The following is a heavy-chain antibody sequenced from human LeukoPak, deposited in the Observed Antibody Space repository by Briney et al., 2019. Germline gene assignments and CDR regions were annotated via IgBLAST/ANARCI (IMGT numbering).Heavy chain of an antibody. D-gene: IGHD3-22*01. Sequence: GGSLRLSCAASGFTFSSYAMSWVGQAPGKGLEWVSAISGSGGSTYYAVSVKGRFTISRDNSKNTLYLQMNSLRAEDTAVYYCAKVPHSSGGVPNTWGQGTLVTVSS. CDR2: ISGSGGST. J-gene: IGHJ5*02. V-gene: IGHV3-23*01. CDR3: AKVPHSSGGVPNT. CDR1: GFTFSSYA.